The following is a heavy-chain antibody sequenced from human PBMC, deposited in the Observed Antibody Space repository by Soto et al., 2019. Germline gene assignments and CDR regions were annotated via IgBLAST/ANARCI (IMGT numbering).Heavy chain of an antibody. J-gene: IGHJ6*02. Sequence: QVQLVQSGAEVKKPGSSLKVSCKASGGTFSSFAITWVRQAPGQGLEWMGGSIPIFGTANYAQKFQGRVTITADESTSTAYMELSSLRYDDTAVYYCARDLVGAAENYGMAVWGQGTTVTVSS. D-gene: IGHD1-26*01. CDR1: GGTFSSFA. CDR3: ARDLVGAAENYGMAV. V-gene: IGHV1-69*01. CDR2: SIPIFGTA.